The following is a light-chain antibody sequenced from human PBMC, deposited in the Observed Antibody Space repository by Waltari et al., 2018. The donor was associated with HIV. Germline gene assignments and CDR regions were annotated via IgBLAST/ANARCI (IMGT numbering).Light chain of an antibody. CDR1: QGMRNG. CDR3: LQHHSYPLT. Sequence: DIKMTQSPSSLFASVGDRVTITCRASQGMRNGLGCYQQKPGKAHKPLIYTASTLQSGVPSRFSGSGSVTEFTLKISSLQPEDFATYYCLQHHSYPLTFGQGTKVDIK. CDR2: TAS. J-gene: IGKJ1*01. V-gene: IGKV1-17*01.